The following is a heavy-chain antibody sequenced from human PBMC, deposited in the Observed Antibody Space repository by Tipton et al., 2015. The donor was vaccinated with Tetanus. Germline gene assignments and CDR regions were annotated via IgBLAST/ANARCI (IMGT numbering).Heavy chain of an antibody. Sequence: GLVKPSETLSLTCTVSGGSVSNSDYYWGWIRQSPGKGLEWIGSIWYDGSAYYNPSLKSRVTISVDTSKNQFSLSLTSVTAADTAVYYCARDAIFDPWDLGILVIVSS. V-gene: IGHV4-39*07. CDR3: ARDAIFDP. J-gene: IGHJ5*02. CDR1: GGSVSNSDYY. CDR2: IWYDGSA.